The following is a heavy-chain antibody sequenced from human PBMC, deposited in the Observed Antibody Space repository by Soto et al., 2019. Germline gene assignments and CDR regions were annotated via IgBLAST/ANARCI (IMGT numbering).Heavy chain of an antibody. V-gene: IGHV3-11*01. J-gene: IGHJ6*03. CDR3: ARAFDYYYYMDV. D-gene: IGHD3-10*01. CDR2: ISSSGSTI. CDR1: GFTFSDYY. Sequence: GSLRLSCAASGFTFSDYYMSWIRQAPGKGLEWVSYISSSGSTIYYADSVKGRFTISRDNAKNSLYLQMNSLRAEDTAVYYCARAFDYYYYMDVWGKGTTVTVSS.